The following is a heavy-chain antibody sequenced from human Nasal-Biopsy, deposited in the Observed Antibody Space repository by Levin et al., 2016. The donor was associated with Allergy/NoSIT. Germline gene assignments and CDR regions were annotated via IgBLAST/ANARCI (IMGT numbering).Heavy chain of an antibody. CDR1: GFTFSRYS. CDR2: SVVMVLT. V-gene: IGHV3-21*06. Sequence: GESLKISCAASGFTFSRYSMNWVRQAPGKGLDGSQPSVVMVLTHTTQTQWRADSPYPETNARNFLYLQMNSLRVDDTAVYFCARARGPATLTTWGRGTLVTVSS. D-gene: IGHD5-24*01. J-gene: IGHJ5*02. CDR3: ARARGPATLTT.